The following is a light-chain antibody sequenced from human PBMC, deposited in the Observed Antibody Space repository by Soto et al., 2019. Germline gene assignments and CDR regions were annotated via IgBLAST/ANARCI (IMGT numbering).Light chain of an antibody. V-gene: IGLV2-14*03. CDR1: SSDVGGYDY. J-gene: IGLJ2*01. CDR3: NSYTSTSTLV. Sequence: QSALTQPASVSGSPGQSITISCTGTSSDVGGYDYVSWYQQHPGRAPKLMIYDVGNRPSGVSNRFSGSKSGNTASLTISGLQAEDEADYYCNSYTSTSTLVFGGGTKLTV. CDR2: DVG.